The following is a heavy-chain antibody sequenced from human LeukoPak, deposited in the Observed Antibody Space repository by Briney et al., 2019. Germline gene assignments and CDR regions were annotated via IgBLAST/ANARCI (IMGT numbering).Heavy chain of an antibody. V-gene: IGHV3-7*03. CDR2: IKQDGSEK. CDR1: GFTFSSYW. D-gene: IGHD3-10*01. CDR3: ARVLSGRGSLYDYYYYMDV. Sequence: GGSLRLSCAASGFTFSSYWMSWVRQAPGKGLEWVANIKQDGSEKYYVDSVKGRFTISRDISKNTLYLQMNSLRAEDTAVYYCARVLSGRGSLYDYYYYMDVWGKGTTVTISS. J-gene: IGHJ6*03.